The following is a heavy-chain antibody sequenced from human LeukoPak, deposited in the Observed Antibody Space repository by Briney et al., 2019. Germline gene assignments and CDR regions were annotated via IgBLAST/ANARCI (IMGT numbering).Heavy chain of an antibody. Sequence: GGSLRLSCAASGFTFSGYSMNWVRQAPGKGLEWVSYISSDSGTIYYADSVKGRFTISRDNAKSSLYLQMTSLRDDDTAVYYCARDDENYGSGSYYNVFSYWGQGTLVTISS. V-gene: IGHV3-48*02. CDR1: GFTFSGYS. D-gene: IGHD3-10*01. CDR3: ARDDENYGSGSYYNVFSY. CDR2: ISSDSGTI. J-gene: IGHJ4*02.